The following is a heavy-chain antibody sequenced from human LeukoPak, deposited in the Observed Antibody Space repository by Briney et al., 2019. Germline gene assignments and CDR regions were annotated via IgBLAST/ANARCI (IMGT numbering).Heavy chain of an antibody. Sequence: TGRSLRLSCAASGFTFSSYAMHWVRQAPGKGLEGVAVISYDGSNKYYADSVKGRFTISRDNSKNTLYLQMNSLRAEDTAVYYCARDPYGGYSYGYFPFAVDYWGQGTLVTVSS. CDR3: ARDPYGGYSYGYFPFAVDY. D-gene: IGHD5-18*01. J-gene: IGHJ4*02. CDR2: ISYDGSNK. CDR1: GFTFSSYA. V-gene: IGHV3-30-3*01.